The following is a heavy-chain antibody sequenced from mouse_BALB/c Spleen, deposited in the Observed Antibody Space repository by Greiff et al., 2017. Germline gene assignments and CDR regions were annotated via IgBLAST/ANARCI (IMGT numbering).Heavy chain of an antibody. V-gene: IGHV1S56*01. D-gene: IGHD2-14*01. Sequence: QVQLQQSGPELVKPVASVRISCKASGYTFTSYYIHWVKQRPGQGLEWIGWIYPGNVNTKYNEKFKGKATLTADKSYSTAYMQLSSLTSEDSAVYFCAREGYRYAWFAYWGQGTLVTVAA. J-gene: IGHJ3*01. CDR3: AREGYRYAWFAY. CDR1: GYTFTSYY. CDR2: IYPGNVNT.